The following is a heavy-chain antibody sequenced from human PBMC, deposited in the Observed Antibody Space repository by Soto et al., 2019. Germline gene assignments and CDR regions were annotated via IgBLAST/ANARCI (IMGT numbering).Heavy chain of an antibody. J-gene: IGHJ4*02. CDR3: ARSVAVPGAHIDY. CDR1: GGSISGSY. Sequence: ETLSLTCSVSGGSISGSYWSWIRQSPGKGLEWLGYVYYTGSTNYSPSLRSRVSISVDTSKNEFSLRLSSVTAADTAVYFCARSVAVPGAHIDYWGQGTQVTVSS. CDR2: VYYTGST. V-gene: IGHV4-59*01. D-gene: IGHD6-19*01.